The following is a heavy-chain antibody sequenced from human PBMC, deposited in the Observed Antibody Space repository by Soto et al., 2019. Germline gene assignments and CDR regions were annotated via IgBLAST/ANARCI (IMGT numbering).Heavy chain of an antibody. Sequence: GGSLRLSCAASGFTFSSYGMHWVRQAPGKGLEWVAVIWYDGSNKYYADSVKGRFTISRDNSKNTLYLQMNSLRAEDTAVYYCAGKSGSYPYYFDYWGQGTLVTVSS. D-gene: IGHD1-26*01. CDR2: IWYDGSNK. CDR1: GFTFSSYG. V-gene: IGHV3-33*01. CDR3: AGKSGSYPYYFDY. J-gene: IGHJ4*02.